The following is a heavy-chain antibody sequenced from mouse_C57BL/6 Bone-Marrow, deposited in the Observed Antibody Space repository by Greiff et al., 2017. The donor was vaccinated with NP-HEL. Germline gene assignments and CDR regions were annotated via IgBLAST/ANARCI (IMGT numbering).Heavy chain of an antibody. V-gene: IGHV1-15*01. J-gene: IGHJ4*01. Sequence: QVQLKESGAELVRPGASVTLSCKASGYTFTDYEMHWVKQTPVHGLEWIGAIDPETGGTAYNQKFKGKAILTADKSSSTAYMELRSLTSEDSAVYYCTLITTVYEDYWGQGTSVTVSS. D-gene: IGHD1-1*01. CDR3: TLITTVYEDY. CDR2: IDPETGGT. CDR1: GYTFTDYE.